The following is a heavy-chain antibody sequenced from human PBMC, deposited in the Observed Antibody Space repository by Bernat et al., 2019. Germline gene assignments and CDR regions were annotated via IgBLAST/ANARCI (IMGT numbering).Heavy chain of an antibody. Sequence: QVQLVQSGAEVKKPGASVKVSCKASGYTFTSYGISWVRQAPGQGLEWMGWISAYNGNTNYAQKLQGRVTMTTDTSTSTAYMELRSLRSDDTAVYYCAKSLGDYYYDSSGSLGIGYWGQGTLVTVSS. CDR1: GYTFTSYG. V-gene: IGHV1-18*01. J-gene: IGHJ4*02. D-gene: IGHD3-22*01. CDR3: AKSLGDYYYDSSGSLGIGY. CDR2: ISAYNGNT.